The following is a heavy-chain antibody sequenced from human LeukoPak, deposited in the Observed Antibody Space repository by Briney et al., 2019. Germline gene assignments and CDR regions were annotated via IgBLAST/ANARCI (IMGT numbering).Heavy chain of an antibody. CDR2: INHSGST. D-gene: IGHD3-10*01. V-gene: IGHV4-34*01. CDR1: GGSFSGYY. Sequence: SETLSLTCAVYGGSFSGYYWSWIRQPPGKGLEWIGEINHSGSTNYNPSLKSRVTISVDTSKNQFSLKLSSVTAADTAVYYCARGSSMVRGVVYIWGQGTMVTVSS. J-gene: IGHJ3*02. CDR3: ARGSSMVRGVVYI.